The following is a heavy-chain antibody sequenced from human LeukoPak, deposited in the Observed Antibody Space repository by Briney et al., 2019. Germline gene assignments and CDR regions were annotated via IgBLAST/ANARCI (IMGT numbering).Heavy chain of an antibody. V-gene: IGHV3-64D*08. CDR2: ISTTGGTT. Sequence: GGSLRLSCSASGFTFSSYVMHWVRQAPGKGLEYLSAISTTGGTTYYADSVKGRFTISRDNSKNTLYLQMNVLRAEDTAVYYCLKVWELRFDAFDIWGQGTMVTVSS. D-gene: IGHD1-26*01. CDR1: GFTFSSYV. J-gene: IGHJ3*02. CDR3: LKVWELRFDAFDI.